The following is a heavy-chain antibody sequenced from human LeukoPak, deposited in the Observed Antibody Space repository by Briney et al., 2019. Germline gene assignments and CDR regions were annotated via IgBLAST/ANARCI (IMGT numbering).Heavy chain of an antibody. D-gene: IGHD6-19*01. V-gene: IGHV3-23*01. J-gene: IGHJ4*02. CDR1: GFTFSNYA. CDR2: ISGSGDNT. CDR3: AKYKSGNSGWYVDY. Sequence: PGGSLRLSCVASGFTFSNYAMSWVRQAPGRGLEWVSSISGSGDNTYYADSVKGRFTISRDNSRNTLYLQMNTLRAEDTAVFYCAKYKSGNSGWYVDYWGQGTLVTVSS.